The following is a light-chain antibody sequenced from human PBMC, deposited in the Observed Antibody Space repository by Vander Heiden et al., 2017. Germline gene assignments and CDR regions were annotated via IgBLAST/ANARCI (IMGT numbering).Light chain of an antibody. V-gene: IGKV3-20*01. J-gene: IGKJ4*01. CDR1: QSVTSSY. CDR2: GAS. Sequence: DTVFTQSLGTLTLSQVDRATLSCRSSQSVTSSYLAWNQQKPGHAPRLLIYGASSRATGIPDRFSGSGSGADLTLTMSILELEDFAVYYCQQNASSVLTFGGGTKVEMK. CDR3: QQNASSVLT.